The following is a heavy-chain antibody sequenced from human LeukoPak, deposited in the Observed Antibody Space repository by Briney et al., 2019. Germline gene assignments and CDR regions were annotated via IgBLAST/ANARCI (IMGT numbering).Heavy chain of an antibody. Sequence: SETLSLTCIVSGGSISSNSYYWGWLRQPPGKGLEWIGNIYYSGITYYNPSLNSRATISVDTSKNQFSLKLTSVTAADSAVYYCARRAYYYDSSGFYPYDSWGQGALVTVSS. V-gene: IGHV4-39*01. J-gene: IGHJ4*02. CDR2: IYYSGIT. CDR3: ARRAYYYDSSGFYPYDS. D-gene: IGHD3-22*01. CDR1: GGSISSNSYY.